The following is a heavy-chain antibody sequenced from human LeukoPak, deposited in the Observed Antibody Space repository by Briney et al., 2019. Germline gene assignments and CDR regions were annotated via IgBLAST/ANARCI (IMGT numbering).Heavy chain of an antibody. CDR3: ARGGNVLRYFDWLAYGMDV. D-gene: IGHD3-9*01. V-gene: IGHV4-39*07. Sequence: SETLSLTCTVSGGSISSSSSYWGWIRLPPGEGLEWIGSIYYSGSTYYNPSLKSRVTISVDTSKNQFSLKLSSVTAADTAVYYCARGGNVLRYFDWLAYGMDVWGQGTTVTVSS. CDR2: IYYSGST. J-gene: IGHJ6*02. CDR1: GGSISSSSSY.